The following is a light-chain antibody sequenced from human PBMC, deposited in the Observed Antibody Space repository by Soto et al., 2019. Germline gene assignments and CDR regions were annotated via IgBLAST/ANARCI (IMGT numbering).Light chain of an antibody. CDR2: EDN. CDR3: HSYDPNNWV. V-gene: IGLV6-57*03. J-gene: IGLJ3*02. CDR1: SGSIASNY. Sequence: NFMLTQPYSVSESPGKTVTISCTRSSGSIASNYVQWYQQRPGCAPTTMIYEDNRRPSGVPDRFSGSIDSSSNSASLTVSGLKTEDEADYYCHSYDPNNWVFGGGTKLTVL.